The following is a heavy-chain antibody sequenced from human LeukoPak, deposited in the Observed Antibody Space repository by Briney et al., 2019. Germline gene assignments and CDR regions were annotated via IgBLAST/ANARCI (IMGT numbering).Heavy chain of an antibody. V-gene: IGHV4-59*01. J-gene: IGHJ4*02. Sequence: SETLSLTCTVSGDSMRSYYWSWIRQPPGKGLEWIGYIYYSGSTNYNPSLKSRVTISVDTSKNQFSLKLSSVTAADTAVYYCARDVGGDFWSGYYFDYWGQGTLVTVSS. D-gene: IGHD3-3*01. CDR3: ARDVGGDFWSGYYFDY. CDR1: GDSMRSYY. CDR2: IYYSGST.